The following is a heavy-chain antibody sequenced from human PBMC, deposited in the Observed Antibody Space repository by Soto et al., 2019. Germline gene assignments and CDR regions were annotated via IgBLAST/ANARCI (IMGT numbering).Heavy chain of an antibody. Sequence: VQLQESGPGLVKPSGTLSLTCAVSGGSISSSYWWSWVRQPPGKGLEWIGDIYHSGSTNYNPSLKSRVTISVDKSKNQLALILSSVTAADTAVYYCARDGQQAYFQHWGQGNQVTVSS. CDR1: GGSISSSYW. CDR2: IYHSGST. J-gene: IGHJ1*01. V-gene: IGHV4-4*02. CDR3: ARDGQQAYFQH. D-gene: IGHD6-13*01.